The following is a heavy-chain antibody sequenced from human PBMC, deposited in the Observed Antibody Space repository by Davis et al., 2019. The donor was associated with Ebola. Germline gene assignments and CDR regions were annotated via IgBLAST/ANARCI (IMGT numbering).Heavy chain of an antibody. Sequence: GESLKISCAASGFSFSGYAMTWARQAPGKGLEWVSAVTSSGGGTYYADSVKGRFTISRDNSKNTLYLQMNSLRAEDTAVYYCAREGKYRDESRTFDYWGQGTLVTVSS. CDR3: AREGKYRDESRTFDY. CDR2: VTSSGGGT. D-gene: IGHD2-2*01. CDR1: GFSFSGYA. J-gene: IGHJ4*02. V-gene: IGHV3-23*01.